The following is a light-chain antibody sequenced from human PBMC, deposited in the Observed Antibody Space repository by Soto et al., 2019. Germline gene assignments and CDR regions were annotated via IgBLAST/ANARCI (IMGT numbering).Light chain of an antibody. CDR3: NSYTSSSTHV. J-gene: IGLJ1*01. V-gene: IGLV2-8*01. CDR1: SGDVGRYNY. CDR2: EVS. Sequence: QSVLTQPPSASGSPGQSVTISCTGTSGDVGRYNYVSWYQQHPGKAPKLMIFEVSKRPSGVPDRFSASKSGNTASLTVSGLRAEDEADYYCNSYTSSSTHVFGTGTKVTVL.